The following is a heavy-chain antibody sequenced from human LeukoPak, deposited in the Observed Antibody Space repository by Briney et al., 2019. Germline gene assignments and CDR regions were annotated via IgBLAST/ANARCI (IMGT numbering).Heavy chain of an antibody. J-gene: IGHJ4*02. D-gene: IGHD3-3*01. CDR1: GGTFSSYA. CDR3: ARGATMVRFLEWLLFDY. Sequence: SVKVSCKASGGTFSSYAVSWVRQAPGQGLEWMGGIIPIFGTANYAQKFQGRVTITADESTSTAYMELSSLRSEDTAVYYCARGATMVRFLEWLLFDYWGQGTLVTVSS. CDR2: IIPIFGTA. V-gene: IGHV1-69*13.